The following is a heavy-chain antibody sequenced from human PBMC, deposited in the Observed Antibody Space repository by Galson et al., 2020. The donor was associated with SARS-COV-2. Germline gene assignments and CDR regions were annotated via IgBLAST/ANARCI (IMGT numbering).Heavy chain of an antibody. D-gene: IGHD3-10*01. CDR3: AGDGSGTYWSPMDV. CDR1: GFTFSSYA. V-gene: IGHV3-30-3*01. CDR2: ISYDGSNK. Sequence: GGSLRLSCAASGFTFSSYAMHWIRQAPGQGLAWVALISYDGSNKYYADSVKGRFTISRDNSKNTLYLQVNSLRAEDTAVYYCAGDGSGTYWSPMDVWGKGTTVTVSS. J-gene: IGHJ6*04.